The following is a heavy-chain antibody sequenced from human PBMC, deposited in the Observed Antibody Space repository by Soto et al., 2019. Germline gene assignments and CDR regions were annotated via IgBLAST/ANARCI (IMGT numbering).Heavy chain of an antibody. Sequence: GGSLRLSCAASGFTFSSYAMSWVRQAPGKGLEWVSAISGSGGSTYYADSVKGRFTISRDNSKNTLYLQMNSLRAEDTAVYYCAKSKRFLEWLSENDAFDIWGQGTMVTVSS. V-gene: IGHV3-23*01. D-gene: IGHD3-3*01. J-gene: IGHJ3*02. CDR3: AKSKRFLEWLSENDAFDI. CDR1: GFTFSSYA. CDR2: ISGSGGST.